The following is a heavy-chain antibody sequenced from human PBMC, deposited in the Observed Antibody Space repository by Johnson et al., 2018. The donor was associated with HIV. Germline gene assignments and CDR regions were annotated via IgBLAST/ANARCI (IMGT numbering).Heavy chain of an antibody. Sequence: VQLVESGGGLVKPGGSLRLSCAASGFTFSNAWMSWVRQAPGKGLEWVGRIKSKTDGGTTDYAAPVKGRFTISRDDSKNTLYLQMNSLKTEDTAVYYCTTDHSSSDVAFDIWGQGTIVTVSS. CDR3: TTDHSSSDVAFDI. J-gene: IGHJ3*02. V-gene: IGHV3-15*01. CDR2: IKSKTDGGTT. CDR1: GFTFSNAW. D-gene: IGHD3-22*01.